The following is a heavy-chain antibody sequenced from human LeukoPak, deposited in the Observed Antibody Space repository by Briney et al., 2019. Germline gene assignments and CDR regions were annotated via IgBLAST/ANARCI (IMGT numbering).Heavy chain of an antibody. CDR2: INPNSGGS. D-gene: IGHD4-17*01. V-gene: IGHV1-2*02. CDR3: AREGMTTGTQDAFDI. Sequence: GASVKVSCKASGYTFTGYYMHWVRQAPGQGLELMGCINPNSGGSNYAQKLQGRVTMTRDTSISTAYMELSRLRSDDTAVYYCAREGMTTGTQDAFDIWGQGTMVTVSS. CDR1: GYTFTGYY. J-gene: IGHJ3*02.